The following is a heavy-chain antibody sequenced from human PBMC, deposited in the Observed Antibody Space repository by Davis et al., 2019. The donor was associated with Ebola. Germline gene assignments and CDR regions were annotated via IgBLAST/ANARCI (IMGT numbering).Heavy chain of an antibody. CDR1: GFTFSDYY. Sequence: PGGSLRLSCAASGFTFSDYYMSWIRQAPGKGLEWVSYISSSGSTIYYADSVKGRFTISRDNAKNSLYLQMNSLRAEDTAVYYCATAHAPLAVAGTVDYWGQGTLVTVSS. CDR2: ISSSGSTI. V-gene: IGHV3-11*01. CDR3: ATAHAPLAVAGTVDY. J-gene: IGHJ4*02. D-gene: IGHD6-19*01.